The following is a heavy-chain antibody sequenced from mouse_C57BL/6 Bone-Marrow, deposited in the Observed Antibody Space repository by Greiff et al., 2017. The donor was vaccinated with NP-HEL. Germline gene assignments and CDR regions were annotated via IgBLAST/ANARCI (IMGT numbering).Heavy chain of an antibody. CDR2: FHPYNDDT. D-gene: IGHD2-3*01. Sequence: QVQLKESGAELVKPGASVKMSCKASGYTFTTYPIEWMKQNHGKSLEWIGNFHPYNDDTKYNEKFKGKATLTVEKSSSTVYLELSRLTSDDSAVYCCARPGDGYYCFDYWGQGTTLTVSS. V-gene: IGHV1-47*01. CDR1: GYTFTTYP. J-gene: IGHJ2*01. CDR3: ARPGDGYYCFDY.